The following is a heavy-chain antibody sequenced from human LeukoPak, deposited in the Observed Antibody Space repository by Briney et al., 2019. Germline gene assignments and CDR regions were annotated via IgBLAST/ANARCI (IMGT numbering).Heavy chain of an antibody. CDR3: ARDHGVQLWSTHYYYYGMDV. J-gene: IGHJ6*02. D-gene: IGHD5-18*01. CDR2: IYYSGST. CDR1: GGSISSYY. V-gene: IGHV4-59*01. Sequence: PSETLSLTCTVSGGSISSYYWSWIRQPPGKGLEWIGYIYYSGSTNYNPSLESRVTISVDTSKNQFSLKLSSVTAADTAVYYCARDHGVQLWSTHYYYYGMDVWGQGTTVTVSS.